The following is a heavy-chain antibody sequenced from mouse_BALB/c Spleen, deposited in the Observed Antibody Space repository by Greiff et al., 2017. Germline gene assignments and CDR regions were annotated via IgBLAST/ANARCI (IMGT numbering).Heavy chain of an antibody. CDR2: ISSGSSTI. D-gene: IGHD2-14*01. V-gene: IGHV5-17*02. J-gene: IGHJ2*01. Sequence: EVKLVESGGGLVQPGGSRKLSCAASGFTFSSFGMHWVRQAPEKGLEWVAYISSGSSTIYYADTVKGRFTISRDNPKNTLFLQMTSLRSEDTAMYYCARSGDRYDYFDYWGQGTTLTVSS. CDR3: ARSGDRYDYFDY. CDR1: GFTFSSFG.